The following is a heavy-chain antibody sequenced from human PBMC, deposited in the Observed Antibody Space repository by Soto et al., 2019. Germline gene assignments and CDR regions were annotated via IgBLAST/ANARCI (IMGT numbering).Heavy chain of an antibody. J-gene: IGHJ4*02. V-gene: IGHV1-69*13. CDR2: IIPIFGTA. CDR1: GGTFSSYA. D-gene: IGHD6-13*01. CDR3: ATENVYSPQGGIFFDY. Sequence: ASVKVSCKASGGTFSSYAISWVRQAPGQGLEWMGGIIPIFGTANYAQKFQGRVTITADESTSTAYMELSSLRSEDTAVYYCATENVYSPQGGIFFDYWGQGTLVTVSS.